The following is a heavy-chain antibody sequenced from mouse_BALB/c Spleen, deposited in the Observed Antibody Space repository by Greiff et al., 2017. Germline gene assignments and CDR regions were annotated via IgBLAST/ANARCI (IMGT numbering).Heavy chain of an antibody. CDR2: ISSGSSTI. CDR3: ARNYRYDGAMDD. Sequence: EVKLVESGGGLVQPGGSRKLSCAASGFTFSSFGMHWVRQAPEKGLEWVAYISSGSSTIYYADTVKGRFTISRDNPKNTLFLQMTSLRSEDTAMYYCARNYRYDGAMDDWGQGTSVTVSS. J-gene: IGHJ4*01. CDR1: GFTFSSFG. D-gene: IGHD2-14*01. V-gene: IGHV5-17*02.